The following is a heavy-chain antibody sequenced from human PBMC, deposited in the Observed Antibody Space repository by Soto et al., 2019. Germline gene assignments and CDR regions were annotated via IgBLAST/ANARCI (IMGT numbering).Heavy chain of an antibody. CDR3: ARDDMGRYLDS. D-gene: IGHD1-26*01. J-gene: IGHJ4*02. CDR2: IYHSESS. CDR1: GGSIRSGGYS. V-gene: IGHV4-30-2*01. Sequence: SETLSLTCAVSGGSIRSGGYSWSWIRQPPGKGLEWIGNIYHSESSSYNPSLKSRVTMSVDRSKNQFSLKLSSVTAADTAVYYCARDDMGRYLDSWGQGTLVTVSS.